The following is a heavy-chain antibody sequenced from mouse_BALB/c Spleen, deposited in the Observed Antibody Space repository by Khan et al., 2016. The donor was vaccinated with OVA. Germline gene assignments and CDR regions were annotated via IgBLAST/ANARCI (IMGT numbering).Heavy chain of an antibody. V-gene: IGHV9-3-1*01. CDR3: ARGNRDFDY. Sequence: QIQLVQSGPELKKLGETVKISCKASGYTFTNYVMNWVKQAPGKGLKWMGWINTYTGEPTYSDDFKGRFAFSLETSASTAYLQINNLKNEDTATXFCARGNRDFDYWGQGTTLTVSS. J-gene: IGHJ2*01. CDR2: INTYTGEP. D-gene: IGHD2-1*01. CDR1: GYTFTNYV.